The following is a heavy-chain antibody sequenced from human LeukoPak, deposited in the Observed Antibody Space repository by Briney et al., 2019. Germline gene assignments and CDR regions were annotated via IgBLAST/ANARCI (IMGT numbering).Heavy chain of an antibody. V-gene: IGHV3-53*01. CDR1: GFSVSSNY. Sequence: PGGSLSLSCAASGFSVSSNYMSWVRQAPGKGLEWCSVIYSGGSTYYADSVKGRFTISRGNSKNTLYLQMKSLRAEDTAVYYCARTDETAPAEDFQHWGQGTLVTVSS. CDR3: ARTDETAPAEDFQH. D-gene: IGHD2-21*02. CDR2: IYSGGST. J-gene: IGHJ1*01.